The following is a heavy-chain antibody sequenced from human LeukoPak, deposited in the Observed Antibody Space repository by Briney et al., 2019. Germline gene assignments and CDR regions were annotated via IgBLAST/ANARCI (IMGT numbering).Heavy chain of an antibody. D-gene: IGHD3-3*01. CDR1: GFTFSGSA. V-gene: IGHV3-73*01. Sequence: GGSLTLSCAASGFTFSGSAMHWVRQASGKGLEWVGHIGNKVSNYATEYAASLRGRFTISRDDTKDTAYLQVNSLKTEDTALYYCAGNYDSWTGLNYRGQGTLVTVSS. CDR3: AGNYDSWTGLNY. CDR2: IGNKVSNYAT. J-gene: IGHJ4*02.